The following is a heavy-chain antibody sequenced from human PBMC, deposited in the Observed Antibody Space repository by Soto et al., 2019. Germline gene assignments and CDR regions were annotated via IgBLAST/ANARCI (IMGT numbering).Heavy chain of an antibody. J-gene: IGHJ4*02. CDR1: GFTFSSYS. CDR2: ISSSSSTI. Sequence: PGVSLRLSCSASGFTFSSYSMNWVRQAPGKGLEWVSYISSSSSTIYYADSVKGRFTISRDNSKNTLYLKMNSLRAEDTAVYYCAEGTPLPDYWGQGTLVTVSS. V-gene: IGHV3-48*01. D-gene: IGHD1-1*01. CDR3: AEGTPLPDY.